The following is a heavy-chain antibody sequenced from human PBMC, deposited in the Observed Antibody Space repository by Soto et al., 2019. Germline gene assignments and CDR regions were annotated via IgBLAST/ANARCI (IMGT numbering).Heavy chain of an antibody. V-gene: IGHV1-46*01. CDR3: ATVKDYYGSGSPNWFDP. CDR1: ADTFTSYY. J-gene: IGHJ5*02. CDR2: INPNGGST. Sequence: ASVKVSCKAPADTFTSYYIHWVRQAPGHGLEWMGIINPNGGSTRFAQTFQGRVTMTEDTSTDTAYMELSSLRSEDTAVYYCATVKDYYGSGSPNWFDPWGQGTLVTVSS. D-gene: IGHD3-10*01.